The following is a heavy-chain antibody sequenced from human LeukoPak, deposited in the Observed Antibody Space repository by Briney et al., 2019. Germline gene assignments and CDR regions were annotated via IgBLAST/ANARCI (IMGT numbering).Heavy chain of an antibody. Sequence: GGSLRLSCAASGFTFSSYAMHWVRQAPGKGPEYVSAITSNGGSTYYANSVKGRFTISRDNSKNTLYLQMDSLRAEDMAVYYCARVAQSYGGYLDYWGQGTLVTVSS. CDR3: ARVAQSYGGYLDY. V-gene: IGHV3-64*01. CDR1: GFTFSSYA. CDR2: ITSNGGST. D-gene: IGHD5-18*01. J-gene: IGHJ4*02.